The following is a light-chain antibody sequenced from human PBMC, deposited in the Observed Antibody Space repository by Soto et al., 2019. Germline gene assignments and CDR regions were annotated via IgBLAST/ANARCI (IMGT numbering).Light chain of an antibody. CDR2: KAS. V-gene: IGKV1-5*03. J-gene: IGKJ2*01. Sequence: DIQMTQSPSTLSASVGDRVTITCRASQSISSWLAWYLQKPGKAPKLLIYKASTLQDGLPSRFSGSGSGTEFPLTISSLQPDDFATYYCQQYSSYSPYTFGQGTKLEIK. CDR1: QSISSW. CDR3: QQYSSYSPYT.